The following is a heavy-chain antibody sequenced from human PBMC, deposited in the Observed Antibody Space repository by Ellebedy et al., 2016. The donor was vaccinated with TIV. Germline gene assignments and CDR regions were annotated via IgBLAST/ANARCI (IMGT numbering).Heavy chain of an antibody. Sequence: SLKISCAASGFTFSSYGMHWVRQAPGKVLEWVAVIWYDGSNKYYADSVKGRFTISRDNSKNTLYLQMNSLRAEDTAVYYCARDKVVGAIDAEYFQHWGQGTLVTVSS. CDR2: IWYDGSNK. J-gene: IGHJ1*01. CDR3: ARDKVVGAIDAEYFQH. D-gene: IGHD1-26*01. CDR1: GFTFSSYG. V-gene: IGHV3-33*08.